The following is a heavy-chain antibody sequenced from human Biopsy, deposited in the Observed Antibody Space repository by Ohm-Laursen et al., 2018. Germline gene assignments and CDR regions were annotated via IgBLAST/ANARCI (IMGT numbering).Heavy chain of an antibody. V-gene: IGHV1-18*01. D-gene: IGHD2/OR15-2a*01. Sequence: ASVNASCKAFGYTFTSYDISWVRQAPGQGLEWTGWISPYNDKTSYPPKLQDRVTMTADTSTNTAHMELRSVRSDDTAVYYCARVFCASTTCYGLLDNWGQGTVVPASS. CDR1: GYTFTSYD. CDR3: ARVFCASTTCYGLLDN. CDR2: ISPYNDKT. J-gene: IGHJ4*02.